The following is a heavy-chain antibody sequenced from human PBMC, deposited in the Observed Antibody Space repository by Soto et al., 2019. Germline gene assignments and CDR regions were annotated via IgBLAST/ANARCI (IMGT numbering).Heavy chain of an antibody. V-gene: IGHV1-18*01. Sequence: QVQLVQSGTAEKKPGASVKVSCKTSGYTFTSYHISWVRQAPGQGLEWMGGNSAYHTNTNYAQKFQGRVTMTTDTLTSTAYMELRSLRADGTAVYYGVWDTPPADRWGQGNLVTVSS. J-gene: IGHJ5*02. CDR1: GYTFTSYH. CDR2: NSAYHTNT. CDR3: VWDTPPADR.